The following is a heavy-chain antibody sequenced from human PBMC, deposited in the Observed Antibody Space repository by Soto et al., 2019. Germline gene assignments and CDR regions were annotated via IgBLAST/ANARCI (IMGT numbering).Heavy chain of an antibody. Sequence: PPGGSLRLSCAASGFTFSSYGMHWVRQAPGKGLEWVAVISYDGSNKYYADSVKGRFTISRDNSKNTLYLQMNSLRAEDTAVYYCASSRVGFTRGYSYGPSQYYYYGMDVWGQGTTVTVSS. CDR3: ASSRVGFTRGYSYGPSQYYYYGMDV. CDR2: ISYDGSNK. J-gene: IGHJ6*02. CDR1: GFTFSSYG. V-gene: IGHV3-30*03. D-gene: IGHD5-18*01.